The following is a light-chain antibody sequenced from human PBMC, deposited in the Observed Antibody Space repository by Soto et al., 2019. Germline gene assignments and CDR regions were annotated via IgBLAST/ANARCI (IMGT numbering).Light chain of an antibody. Sequence: QSVLTQPPSASGSPGQSVTISCTGTSSDVGGYNYVSWYQQHPGKAPKLMIYEVSKRPSGVPYRFSGSKSGNTASLTVSGVEAEDDDDYYCNSYEGSSCIFGGGTKLTVL. V-gene: IGLV2-8*01. CDR3: NSYEGSSCI. CDR1: SSDVGGYNY. J-gene: IGLJ2*01. CDR2: EVS.